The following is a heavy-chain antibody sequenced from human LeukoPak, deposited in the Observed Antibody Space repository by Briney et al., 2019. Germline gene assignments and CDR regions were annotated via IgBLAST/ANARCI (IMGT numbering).Heavy chain of an antibody. V-gene: IGHV1-18*01. D-gene: IGHD6-13*01. Sequence: GASVKVSCKASGYTFTSYGISWVRQAPGQGLEWMGWISAYNGNTNYAQKLQGRVTMTTDTSTSTAYMELRSLRSDDTAVYYCARDAYSSSWFYNWFDPWGQGTLVTVSS. CDR1: GYTFTSYG. J-gene: IGHJ5*02. CDR2: ISAYNGNT. CDR3: ARDAYSSSWFYNWFDP.